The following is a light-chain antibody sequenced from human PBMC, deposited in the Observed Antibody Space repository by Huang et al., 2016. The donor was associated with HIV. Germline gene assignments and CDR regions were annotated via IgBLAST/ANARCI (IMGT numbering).Light chain of an antibody. Sequence: EIVLTQSPGTLSLSPGARATLSCWASQSVTGNLAWYQHRPGQPPRLLIYGASTRAANIPGRFSGTGSGTEFTLTISSLKSEDSAVYYCQQYNTWPSTWTFGQGTKVEIK. CDR2: GAS. CDR1: QSVTGN. V-gene: IGKV3-15*01. J-gene: IGKJ1*01. CDR3: QQYNTWPSTWT.